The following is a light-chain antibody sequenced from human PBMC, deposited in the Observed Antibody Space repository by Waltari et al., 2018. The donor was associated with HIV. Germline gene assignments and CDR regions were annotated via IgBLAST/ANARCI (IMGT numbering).Light chain of an antibody. Sequence: SYELTQPPPVSVSPGQTARIICSGEALPKQYAFWYQQKPGQAPVVVIDKDNERPSGIPERFSGSSSGTTVTLTISGVQADDEADYYCQSADSSGTYWVFGGGTKLTVL. CDR2: KDN. CDR1: ALPKQY. V-gene: IGLV3-25*03. J-gene: IGLJ3*02. CDR3: QSADSSGTYWV.